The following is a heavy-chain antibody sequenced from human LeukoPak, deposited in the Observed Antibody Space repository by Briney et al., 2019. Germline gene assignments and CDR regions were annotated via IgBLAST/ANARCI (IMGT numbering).Heavy chain of an antibody. CDR1: GGSISSGGYS. J-gene: IGHJ4*02. CDR2: IYYSGST. V-gene: IGHV4-61*08. D-gene: IGHD6-19*01. CDR3: ARDRPSSGFDY. Sequence: PSQTLSLTCAVSGGSISSGGYSWSWIRQPPGKGLEWIGYIYYSGSTNYNPSLKSRVTISVDTSKNQFSLKLSSVTAADTAVYYCARDRPSSGFDYWGQGTLVTVSS.